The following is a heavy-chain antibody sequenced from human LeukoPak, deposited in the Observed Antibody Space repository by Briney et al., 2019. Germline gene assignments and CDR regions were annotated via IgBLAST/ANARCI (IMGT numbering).Heavy chain of an antibody. V-gene: IGHV1-8*01. J-gene: IGHJ4*02. D-gene: IGHD6-6*01. Sequence: GASVKVSCKASGYIFTSYEMSWVRQATGQGLEWMGWMNPNSGKTGYAQKFQGRVTITRNTSISTAYMELRSLRSDDTAVYYCARYSIAARRIDYWGQGTLVTVSS. CDR3: ARYSIAARRIDY. CDR2: MNPNSGKT. CDR1: GYIFTSYE.